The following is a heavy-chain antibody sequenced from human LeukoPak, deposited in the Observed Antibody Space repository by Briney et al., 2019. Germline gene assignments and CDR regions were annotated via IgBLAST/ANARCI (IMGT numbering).Heavy chain of an antibody. CDR2: IYDSGST. CDR3: ARGGSGYALNWFDP. V-gene: IGHV4-59*01. CDR1: GGSISSYS. J-gene: IGHJ5*02. D-gene: IGHD5-12*01. Sequence: SETLSLTCTVSGGSISSYSWSWIRQPPGKGLEWIGYIYDSGSTNYNPSLKSRVTISVDTSKNQFSLKLSSVTAADTAVYYCARGGSGYALNWFDPWGQGTLVTVSS.